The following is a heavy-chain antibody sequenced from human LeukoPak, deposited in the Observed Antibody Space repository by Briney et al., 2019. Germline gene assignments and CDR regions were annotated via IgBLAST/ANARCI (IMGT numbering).Heavy chain of an antibody. CDR3: VKDQTSSGYYPPEPSVDMDV. D-gene: IGHD3-22*01. CDR2: ISGSGGST. J-gene: IGHJ6*03. CDR1: GFTFSIYA. Sequence: GGSLRLSCAAPGFTFSIYAMSWVRQAPGKGLEWVSAISGSGGSTYYADSVKGRFTISRDNSKNTLYLQMNSLRAEDTAVYYCVKDQTSSGYYPPEPSVDMDVWGKGTTVTVSS. V-gene: IGHV3-23*01.